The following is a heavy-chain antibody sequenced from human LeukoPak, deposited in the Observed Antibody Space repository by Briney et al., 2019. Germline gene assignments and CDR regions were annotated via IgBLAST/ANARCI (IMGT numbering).Heavy chain of an antibody. D-gene: IGHD1-1*01. Sequence: GESLQISCKGSGYSFSTYWIGWVRQMPGKGLEWMGIIYPGDSDTRYSPSVQAQVSISADKSISTAYLQWSSLKASDTAMYYCATQGGVLGYWGQGTLVTVSS. CDR2: IYPGDSDT. CDR3: ATQGGVLGY. V-gene: IGHV5-51*01. CDR1: GYSFSTYW. J-gene: IGHJ4*02.